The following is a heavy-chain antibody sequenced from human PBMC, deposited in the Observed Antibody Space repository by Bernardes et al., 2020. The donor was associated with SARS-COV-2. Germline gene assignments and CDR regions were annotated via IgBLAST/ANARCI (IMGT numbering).Heavy chain of an antibody. D-gene: IGHD7-27*01. CDR2: ITPNSGGT. Sequence: AAVQDSCKTSGYSFTTYFLPWVRHAPGQGLEWMGWITPNSGGTTYAQKFQGRVTMTRETSIRTAYMELGRLTSDDTAVYYCAPATPWGWLDPWGQGTLVTVSS. V-gene: IGHV1-2*02. CDR3: APATPWGWLDP. CDR1: GYSFTTYF. J-gene: IGHJ5*02.